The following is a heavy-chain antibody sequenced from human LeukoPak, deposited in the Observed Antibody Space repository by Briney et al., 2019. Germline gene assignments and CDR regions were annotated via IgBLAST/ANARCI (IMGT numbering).Heavy chain of an antibody. V-gene: IGHV3-48*04. D-gene: IGHD4-17*01. Sequence: RPGGSLRLSCAASGFTFSSYAMSWVRQAPGKGLEWVSYISSSGSTIYYADSVKGRFTISRDNAKNSLYLQMNSLRAEDTAVYYCARVGPGDYLDYWGQGTLVTVSS. CDR2: ISSSGSTI. CDR3: ARVGPGDYLDY. J-gene: IGHJ4*02. CDR1: GFTFSSYA.